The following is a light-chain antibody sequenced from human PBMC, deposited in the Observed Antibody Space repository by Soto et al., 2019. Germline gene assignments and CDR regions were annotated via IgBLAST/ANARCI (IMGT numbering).Light chain of an antibody. Sequence: EILLPQSPGTLSLSPGDRAPLSCRASQSLGSGYLAWYRQKPGQAPRILIYAASSRATGVPDRFSGSGSGTDFTLSISRLEPEEFATYYCQQSYSSPLTVGQGTKVDIK. V-gene: IGKV3-20*01. CDR1: QSLGSGY. CDR2: AAS. J-gene: IGKJ2*01. CDR3: QQSYSSPLT.